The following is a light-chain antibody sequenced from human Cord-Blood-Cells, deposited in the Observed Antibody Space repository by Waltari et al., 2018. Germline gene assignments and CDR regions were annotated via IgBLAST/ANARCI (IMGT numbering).Light chain of an antibody. CDR3: QTWGTGVV. V-gene: IGLV4-69*01. CDR1: SGHSSYA. J-gene: IGLJ2*01. Sequence: QLVLTQSPSASASLGASVTLPCTLSSGHSSYAIAWHQQQPEKGPRYLMKLNSDGSHSKGDGIPDRFSGSSSGAERYLTISSLQSEDEADYYCQTWGTGVVFGGGTKLTVL. CDR2: LNSDGSH.